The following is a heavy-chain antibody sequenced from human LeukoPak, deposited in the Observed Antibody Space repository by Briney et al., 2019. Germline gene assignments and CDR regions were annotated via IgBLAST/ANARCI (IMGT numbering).Heavy chain of an antibody. Sequence: SETLSLTCTVSGGSISSYYWSWIRQPPGKGLEWLGYIYYSGSTNYNPSLKSRVTISVDTSKNQFSLKLSSVTAADTAVYYCARDRSSYGFNYMDVWGKGTTVTVSS. J-gene: IGHJ6*03. CDR2: IYYSGST. V-gene: IGHV4-59*01. CDR3: ARDRSSYGFNYMDV. CDR1: GGSISSYY. D-gene: IGHD5-18*01.